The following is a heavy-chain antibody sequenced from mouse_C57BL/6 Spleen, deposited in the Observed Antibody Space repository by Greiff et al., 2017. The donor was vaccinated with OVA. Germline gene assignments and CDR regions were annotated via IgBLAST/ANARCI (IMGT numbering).Heavy chain of an antibody. J-gene: IGHJ3*01. CDR2: IDPSDSYT. Sequence: VQLQQPGAELVKPGASVKLSCKASGYTFTSYWMQWVKQRPGQGLEWIGEIDPSDSYTNYNQKFKGKATLTVDTSSSTAYMQLSSLTSEDSAVYYCASYYGFAYWGQGTLVTVSA. CDR3: ASYYGFAY. CDR1: GYTFTSYW. D-gene: IGHD1-1*01. V-gene: IGHV1-50*01.